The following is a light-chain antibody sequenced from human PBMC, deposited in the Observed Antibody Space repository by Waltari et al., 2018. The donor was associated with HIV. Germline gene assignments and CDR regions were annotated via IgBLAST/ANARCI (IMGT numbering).Light chain of an antibody. CDR3: QAWDSSTDVV. Sequence: SYHLTQPPSVSVSPGQTATITCPGDELGDKYTCWYQQRPGQSPVWVISQNTKRPSGIPERFSGPASGNTATLTISGTQAVDEADYYCQAWDSSTDVVFGGGTKLTVL. J-gene: IGLJ3*02. CDR2: QNT. V-gene: IGLV3-1*01. CDR1: ELGDKY.